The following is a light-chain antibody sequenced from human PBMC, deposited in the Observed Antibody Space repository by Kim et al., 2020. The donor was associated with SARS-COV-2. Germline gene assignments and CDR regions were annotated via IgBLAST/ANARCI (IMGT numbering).Light chain of an antibody. V-gene: IGKV4-1*01. J-gene: IGKJ2*03. CDR3: QQYYSPPPS. CDR1: QTVLYNSNNKNY. Sequence: DIVMTQSPDSLAVSLGERANLNCKSSQTVLYNSNNKNYLAWYQQKPEQAPKLLIYWASIRESGVSDRFSGSGSETDFTLTISSLQAEDVSVYYCQQYYSPPPSFGQGTKLEIK. CDR2: WAS.